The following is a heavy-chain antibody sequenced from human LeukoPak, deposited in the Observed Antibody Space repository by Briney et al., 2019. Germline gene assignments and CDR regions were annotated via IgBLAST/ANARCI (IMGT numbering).Heavy chain of an antibody. CDR1: GYTFTIYG. CDR2: ISAYNGNT. Sequence: ASVKVSFKASGYTFTIYGISWVRQAPGQGLEGMGWISAYNGNTNYAQKLQGRVTMTTDTSTSTAYMELRSLRSDDTAVYYCARVASEGYFDYWGQGTLVTVSS. J-gene: IGHJ4*02. V-gene: IGHV1-18*01. CDR3: ARVASEGYFDY.